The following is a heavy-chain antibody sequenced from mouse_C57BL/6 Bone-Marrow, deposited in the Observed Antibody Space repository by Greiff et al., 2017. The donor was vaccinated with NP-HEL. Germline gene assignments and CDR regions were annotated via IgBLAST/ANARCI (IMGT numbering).Heavy chain of an antibody. Sequence: VQLQQSGPELVKPGASVKISCKASGHSFTGYYMNWVKQSPEKSLEWIGEINPSTGGTTYNQKFKAKATLTVDKSSSTAYMQLKSLTSEDSAVYYCARRGDYYGSSSYAMDYWGQGTSVTVSS. CDR1: GHSFTGYY. V-gene: IGHV1-42*01. CDR2: INPSTGGT. CDR3: ARRGDYYGSSSYAMDY. J-gene: IGHJ4*01. D-gene: IGHD1-1*01.